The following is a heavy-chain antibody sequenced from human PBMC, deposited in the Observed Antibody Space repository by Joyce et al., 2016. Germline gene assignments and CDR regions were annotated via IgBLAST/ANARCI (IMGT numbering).Heavy chain of an antibody. D-gene: IGHD2-15*01. CDR1: GIDFSGYA. CDR2: ISHDGYR. Sequence: QVHLVESGGGVVQPGNSLRLSCVVSGIDFSGYAFNWVRQAPGKGLDWVTTISHDGYRRYADSVKGRFTVSRDDSKKMVDLEMNNLRVDDTAIYYCARIGYGVSLGNGFDPWGQGTPVTVSS. CDR3: ARIGYGVSLGNGFDP. J-gene: IGHJ5*02. V-gene: IGHV3-30*01.